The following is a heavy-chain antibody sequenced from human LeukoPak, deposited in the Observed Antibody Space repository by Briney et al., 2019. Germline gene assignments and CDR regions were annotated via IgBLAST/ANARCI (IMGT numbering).Heavy chain of an antibody. D-gene: IGHD3-22*01. CDR3: ASTSGDSSGYYPRYYYYYYMDV. CDR1: GYTFTSYG. Sequence: GSVKVSCKASGYTFTSYGISWVRQAPGQGLEWMGWISAYNGNTNYAQKLQGRVTMTTDTSTSTAYMELRSLRSDDTAVYYCASTSGDSSGYYPRYYYYYYMDVWGKGTTVTVSS. CDR2: ISAYNGNT. J-gene: IGHJ6*03. V-gene: IGHV1-18*01.